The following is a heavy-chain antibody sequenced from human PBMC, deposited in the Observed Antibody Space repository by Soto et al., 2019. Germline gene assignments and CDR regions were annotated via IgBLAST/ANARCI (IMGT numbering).Heavy chain of an antibody. J-gene: IGHJ5*02. D-gene: IGHD4-4*01. Sequence: PSETLSLTCTVSGGSISSGCYYWSWIRQHPGKGLEWIGYIYYSGSTYYNPSLKSRVTISVDKSKNQFSLKLSSVTAADTAVYYCARARVLGATVNYNWFDPWGQGTLVTVSS. CDR2: IYYSGST. CDR3: ARARVLGATVNYNWFDP. CDR1: GGSISSGCYY. V-gene: IGHV4-31*03.